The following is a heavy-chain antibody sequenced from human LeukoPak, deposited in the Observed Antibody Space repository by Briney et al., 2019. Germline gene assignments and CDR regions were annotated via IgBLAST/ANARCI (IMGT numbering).Heavy chain of an antibody. CDR2: INAGNGNT. J-gene: IGHJ3*02. CDR1: GYTFTGYY. Sequence: ASVKVSCKASGYTFTGYYMHWVRQAPGQGLEWMGWINAGNGNTKYSQKFQGRVTITRDTSASTAYMELSSLRSEDTAVYYCARGSYYYDSSGYYFNAFDIWGQGTMVTVSS. D-gene: IGHD3-22*01. V-gene: IGHV1-3*01. CDR3: ARGSYYYDSSGYYFNAFDI.